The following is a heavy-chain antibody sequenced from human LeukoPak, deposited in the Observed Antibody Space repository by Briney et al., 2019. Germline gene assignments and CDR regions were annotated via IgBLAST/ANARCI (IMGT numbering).Heavy chain of an antibody. D-gene: IGHD3-9*01. CDR2: ISYDGSNK. CDR1: GFTFSSYA. CDR3: ARDYYDILTGYSAFDY. J-gene: IGHJ4*02. Sequence: PGRSLRLSCAASGFTFSSYAMHWVRQAPGKGLEWVAVISYDGSNKYYADSVKGRFTISRDNSKNTLYLQMNSLRAEDTAVYYCARDYYDILTGYSAFDYWAREPWSPSPQ. V-gene: IGHV3-30*04.